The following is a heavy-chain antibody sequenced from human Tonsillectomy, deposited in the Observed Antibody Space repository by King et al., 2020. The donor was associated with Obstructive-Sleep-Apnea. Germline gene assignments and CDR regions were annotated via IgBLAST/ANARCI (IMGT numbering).Heavy chain of an antibody. CDR1: GGSISSSSYY. CDR2: LYYSGST. D-gene: IGHD3-9*01. V-gene: IGHV4-39*01. CDR3: ARQGGERYFDWLPGYYGMDV. J-gene: IGHJ6*02. Sequence: MQLQESGPGLVKPSETLSLTCTVSGGSISSSSYYWGWLRQPPGKGLEWIGSLYYSGSTYYNPSLKSRVTISVDTSKNQFSLKLSSVTAADTAVYYCARQGGERYFDWLPGYYGMDVWGQGTTVTVSS.